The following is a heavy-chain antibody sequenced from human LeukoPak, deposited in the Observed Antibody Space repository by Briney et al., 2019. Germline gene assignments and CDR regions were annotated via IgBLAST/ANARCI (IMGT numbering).Heavy chain of an antibody. V-gene: IGHV4-59*01. CDR3: ARVYCSSTSCYTPHYFDY. J-gene: IGHJ4*02. CDR1: GGSISSYY. Sequence: SETLSLTCTVSGGSISSYYWSWIRQPPGKGLEWIGYIYYSGSTNYNPSLKSRVTISVDTSKNQFSLKLSSVTAADTAVYYCARVYCSSTSCYTPHYFDYWGQGTLVTVSS. CDR2: IYYSGST. D-gene: IGHD2-2*02.